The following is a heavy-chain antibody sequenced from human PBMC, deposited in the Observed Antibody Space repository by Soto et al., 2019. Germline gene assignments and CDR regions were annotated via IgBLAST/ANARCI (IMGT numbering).Heavy chain of an antibody. CDR2: IYYSGST. J-gene: IGHJ6*02. V-gene: IGHV4-39*01. Sequence: SETLSLTCTVSGGSISSSSYYWGWIRQPPGKGLEWIGSIYYSGSTYYNPSLKSRVTISADTSKNQFSLKVSSVTAADTAVYYCARLGGYCTTSCYGYYVMDVWGQGTTVTVSS. CDR1: GGSISSSSYY. D-gene: IGHD2-8*01. CDR3: ARLGGYCTTSCYGYYVMDV.